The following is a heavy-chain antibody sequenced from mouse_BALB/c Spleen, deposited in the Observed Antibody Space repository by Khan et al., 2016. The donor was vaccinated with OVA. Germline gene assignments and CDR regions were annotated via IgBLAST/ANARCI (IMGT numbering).Heavy chain of an antibody. CDR3: TRDGNYAHWYFDV. Sequence: EVELVESGGGLVKPGGSLKLSCAASGFSFSSYTMSWVRQTPEKRLEWVATISSGSTYTYYPDSVKGRFTISRDNAKNTQYLQMSSLKSEDTAMYYCTRDGNYAHWYFDVWGAGTTVTVSS. J-gene: IGHJ1*01. V-gene: IGHV5-6-4*01. D-gene: IGHD2-1*01. CDR1: GFSFSSYT. CDR2: ISSGSTYT.